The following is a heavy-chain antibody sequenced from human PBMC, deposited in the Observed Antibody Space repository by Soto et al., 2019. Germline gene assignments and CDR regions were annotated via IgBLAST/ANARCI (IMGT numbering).Heavy chain of an antibody. CDR2: ISGSGGGT. D-gene: IGHD6-19*01. J-gene: IGHJ4*02. Sequence: GGSLRLSCAASGFTFSGFTMSWVRQAPGKGLEWVSLISGSGGGTYYTDSVKGRFTISRDNSKNTLYLQMNSLRDEDTAVYYCAKEASAWSNFDYWGQGTLVTVSS. CDR1: GFTFSGFT. CDR3: AKEASAWSNFDY. V-gene: IGHV3-23*01.